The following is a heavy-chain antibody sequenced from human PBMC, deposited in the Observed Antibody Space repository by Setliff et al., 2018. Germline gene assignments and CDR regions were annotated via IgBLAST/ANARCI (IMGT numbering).Heavy chain of an antibody. J-gene: IGHJ6*03. D-gene: IGHD3-3*01. CDR1: GFRFTAHK. V-gene: IGHV1-2*02. CDR3: ARESIASGFLFYSHYLDF. Sequence: GASVKVSCKTSGFRFTAHKFHWVRQAPGQGLEWMGWTDANGGVTRYAQKFQDRITMTGDPSTATAFMELNTLASDDTAVYFCARESIASGFLFYSHYLDFWGSGTRVTVSS. CDR2: TDANGGVT.